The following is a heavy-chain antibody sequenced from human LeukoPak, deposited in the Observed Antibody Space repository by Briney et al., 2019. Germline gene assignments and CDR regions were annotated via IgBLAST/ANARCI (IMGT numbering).Heavy chain of an antibody. J-gene: IGHJ5*02. CDR1: GGSISSSSYY. D-gene: IGHD5-18*01. CDR2: IYPSGST. V-gene: IGHV4-61*02. Sequence: PSETLSLTCTVSGGSISSSSYYWGWIRQPAGKGLEWIGRIYPSGSTNYNPSLKSRVIISVDTSKNQFSLKLSSVTAADTAVYYCARVTAMAHNWFDPWGQGTLVTVSS. CDR3: ARVTAMAHNWFDP.